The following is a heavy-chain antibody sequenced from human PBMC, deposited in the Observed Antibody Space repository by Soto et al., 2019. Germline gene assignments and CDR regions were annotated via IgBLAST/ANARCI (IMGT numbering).Heavy chain of an antibody. CDR1: GYSFTSYW. CDR2: IYPGDSDT. J-gene: IGHJ3*02. D-gene: IGHD2-2*02. V-gene: IGHV5-51*01. CDR3: ARLSGYCSSTSCYTGAFDI. Sequence: PGESLKISCKGSGYSFTSYWIGWVRQMPGKGLEWMGIIYPGDSDTRYSPSFQGQVTISADKSISTAYLQWSSLKASDTAMYYCARLSGYCSSTSCYTGAFDIWGQGTMVTVS.